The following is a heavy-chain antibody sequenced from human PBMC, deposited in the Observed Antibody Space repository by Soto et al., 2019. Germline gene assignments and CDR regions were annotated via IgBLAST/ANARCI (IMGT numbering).Heavy chain of an antibody. V-gene: IGHV4-59*01. CDR2: VYYSGST. CDR1: GGSISNYY. J-gene: IGHJ3*02. CDR3: ARAVNSGYPDTFDI. Sequence: QVQLQESGPGLVRPSETLSLTCSVSGGSISNYYWNWIRQPPGKGLEWIWYVYYSGSTHFHPSLKSRVTMSVDTSKNHFSLNLSSVTAADAAIYYCARAVNSGYPDTFDIWGQGTRVTVAS. D-gene: IGHD5-12*01.